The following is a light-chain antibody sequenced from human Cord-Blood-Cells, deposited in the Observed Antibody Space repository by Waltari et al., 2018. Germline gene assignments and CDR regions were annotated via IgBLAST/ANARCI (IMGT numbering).Light chain of an antibody. CDR2: DAS. CDR3: QQRSNWPS. CDR1: QSVNSY. J-gene: IGKJ4*01. V-gene: IGKV3-11*01. Sequence: EIVLTQSPATLSLSPGERASQSVNSYFAWYQQNPGQAPRLLIYDASNRATRIPARFSGSGSGTDFTLTISSLEPEDFAVYYCQQRSNWPSFGGGTKVEIK.